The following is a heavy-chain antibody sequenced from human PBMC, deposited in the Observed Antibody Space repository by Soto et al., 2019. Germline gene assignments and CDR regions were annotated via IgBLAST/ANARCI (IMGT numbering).Heavy chain of an antibody. J-gene: IGHJ4*02. V-gene: IGHV3-23*01. CDR1: GFTFSNYA. CDR2: ISGSGGTT. CDR3: AKFFVETGSNSGWPWSFHY. Sequence: EVQLLESGGGLVQPGRSLRLSCAASGFTFSNYAMRWVRQAPGQGLDWVSAISGSGGTTYYADSVKGRFTISRDNSKNTLLLKMNSLRAEDAAVYYCAKFFVETGSNSGWPWSFHYWGQGTLVTVSS. D-gene: IGHD6-25*01.